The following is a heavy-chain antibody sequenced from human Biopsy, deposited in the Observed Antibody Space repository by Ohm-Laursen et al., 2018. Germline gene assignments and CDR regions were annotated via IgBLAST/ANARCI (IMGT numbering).Heavy chain of an antibody. CDR2: IYGGGSPV. D-gene: IGHD1-26*01. CDR3: ARLNSGTYDASDL. V-gene: IGHV3-48*03. J-gene: IGHJ3*01. CDR1: GFAFILYE. Sequence: GSLRLSCAASGFAFILYEMNWVRQAPGKGMEWISYIYGGGSPVSYADSVKGRFTISRDNAQNSLYLHMNSLRAEDTAVYYCARLNSGTYDASDLWGQGTMVIVSS.